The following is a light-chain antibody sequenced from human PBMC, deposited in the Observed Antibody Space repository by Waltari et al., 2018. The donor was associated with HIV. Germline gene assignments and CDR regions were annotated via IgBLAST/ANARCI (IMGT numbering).Light chain of an antibody. CDR2: RDN. CDR3: AAWDDILSGWV. Sequence: QSVLTQPPSASGAPGQRVTISCSGSSANIGNTVYWYQQLPGTAPKVLIYRDNQRPSGVPSRFSGSRSGTSASLDVSGLRSEDEANYICAAWDDILSGWVFGGGTKLTVL. V-gene: IGLV1-47*01. CDR1: SANIGNT. J-gene: IGLJ3*02.